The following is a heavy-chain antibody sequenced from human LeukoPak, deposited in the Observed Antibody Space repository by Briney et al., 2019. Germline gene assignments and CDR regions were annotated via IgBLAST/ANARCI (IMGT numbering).Heavy chain of an antibody. D-gene: IGHD3-3*01. J-gene: IGHJ4*02. Sequence: GKSLRLSCATSGFNFGSYGMHWVRQAPGKGLEWVAVIWYDGSKENYVDFVKGRFTISRDNSKNTLFLQMNSLRAEDTAVYYCAKDGGVTMNRKDWGQGTLVTVSS. CDR3: AKDGGVTMNRKD. CDR1: GFNFGSYG. V-gene: IGHV3-33*06. CDR2: IWYDGSKE.